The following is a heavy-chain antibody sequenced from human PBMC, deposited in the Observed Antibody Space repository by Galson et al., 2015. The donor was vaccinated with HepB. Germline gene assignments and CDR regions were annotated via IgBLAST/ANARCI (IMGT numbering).Heavy chain of an antibody. CDR1: GFPFAIYA. V-gene: IGHV3-23*01. CDR2: ISGSGGNT. J-gene: IGHJ4*02. CDR3: AKGRVTIYGVVIG. Sequence: SLRLSCAASGFPFAIYAMNWVRQAPGKGLEWVSAISGSGGNTYYADSVKGRFTISRDNSKNTLYLQMNSLRAEDTAIYYCAKGRVTIYGVVIGWGQGTLVTVSS. D-gene: IGHD3-3*01.